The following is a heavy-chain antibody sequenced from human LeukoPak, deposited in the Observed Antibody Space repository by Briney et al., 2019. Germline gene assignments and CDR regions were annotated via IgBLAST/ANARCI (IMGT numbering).Heavy chain of an antibody. V-gene: IGHV1-2*02. CDR3: ARHPSSLNPPMNY. CDR1: GYTFTSYD. J-gene: IGHJ4*02. CDR2: INPNSGGT. D-gene: IGHD3-22*01. Sequence: GASVKVSCKASGYTFTSYDINWVRQATGQGLEWMGWINPNSGGTNYAQKFQGRVTMTRDTSISTAYMELSRLRSDDTAVYYCARHPSSLNPPMNYWGQGTLVTVSS.